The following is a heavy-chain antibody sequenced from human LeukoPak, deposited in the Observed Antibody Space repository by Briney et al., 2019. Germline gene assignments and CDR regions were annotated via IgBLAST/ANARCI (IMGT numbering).Heavy chain of an antibody. CDR3: ARNSTTDCSSTSCYRYYYYYYMDV. D-gene: IGHD2-2*01. V-gene: IGHV4-30-4*02. J-gene: IGHJ6*03. Sequence: SETLSLTCTVSGGSISSGDYYWSWIRQPPGKGLEWIGYIYYSGSTYYNPSLKSRVTISLDTSKNQFSLKLSSVTAADTAVYYCARNSTTDCSSTSCYRYYYYYYMDVWGKGNTVTVSS. CDR2: IYYSGST. CDR1: GGSISSGDYY.